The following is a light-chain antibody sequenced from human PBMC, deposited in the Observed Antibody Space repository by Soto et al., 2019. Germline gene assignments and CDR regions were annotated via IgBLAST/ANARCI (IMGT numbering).Light chain of an antibody. J-gene: IGKJ5*01. CDR2: AAS. V-gene: IGKV3-15*01. CDR3: QQYNNWPLIT. CDR1: QGVSSGY. Sequence: EIVLTQSPGTLSLSPGERATLSXXXXQGVSSGYLAWYQQNPGQAPRLLIYAASTRATGIPARFSGSGSGTEFTLTISSLQSEDFAVYYCQQYNNWPLITFGQGTRLEIK.